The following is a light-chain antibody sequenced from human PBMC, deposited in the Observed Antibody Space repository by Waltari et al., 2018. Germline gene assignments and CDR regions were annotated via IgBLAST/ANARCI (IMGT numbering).Light chain of an antibody. CDR2: RNN. J-gene: IGLJ3*02. V-gene: IGLV1-47*01. CDR3: VAWDDSLNGPV. CDR1: KSNIGSNY. Sequence: QSVLTQPPSASGTPGQRVAISCSGGKSNIGSNYVNWYQQFPGTAPKLLIHRNNQPLSGVPDRCSGAKTDTSASLAISGLRSEDEAEYYCVAWDDSLNGPVFGGGTKLTVL.